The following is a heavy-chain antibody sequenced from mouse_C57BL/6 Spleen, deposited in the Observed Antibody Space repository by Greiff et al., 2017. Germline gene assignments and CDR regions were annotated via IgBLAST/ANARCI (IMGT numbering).Heavy chain of an antibody. CDR2: GQGLEWIG. CDR1: YTFSRRVH. V-gene: IGHV1-87*01. J-gene: IGHJ4*01. Sequence: VQLQQSGPELARPWASVKISCQAFYTFSRRVHFAIRDTNYWLRWVKQRQGQGLEWIGAIYPGNGGTSYNQKFKGKATLTADKYSSTAYMQLSSLTSEDSAVYYCAWGSDAMDYWGQGTSVTVSS. CDR3: SEDSAVYYCAWGSDAMDY.